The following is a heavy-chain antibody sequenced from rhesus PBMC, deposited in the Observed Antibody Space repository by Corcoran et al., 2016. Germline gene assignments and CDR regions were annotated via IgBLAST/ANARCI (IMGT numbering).Heavy chain of an antibody. CDR2: IYGSSTST. D-gene: IGHD1-44*01. CDR3: AREVD. J-gene: IGHJ4*01. Sequence: QVQLQESGPGVVKPSETLSLTCAVSGGSISDSYRWSWIRQPPGKGLEWIGYIYGSSTSTNYNPSLKSRVTISKDTSKNQFSLKLSSVTAADTAVYYCAREVDWGQGVLVTVSS. V-gene: IGHV4S10*01. CDR1: GGSISDSYR.